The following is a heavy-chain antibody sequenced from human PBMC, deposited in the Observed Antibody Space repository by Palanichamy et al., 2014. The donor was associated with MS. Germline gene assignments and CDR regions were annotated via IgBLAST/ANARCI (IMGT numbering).Heavy chain of an antibody. CDR1: GGSLTSNSYY. CDR2: IKYSGST. Sequence: QLQLQESGPGLVKPSETLSLTCSVSGGSLTSNSYYWGWIRQPPGKGLEWIGSIKYSGSTFYNPSLKSRVTMSVDTSKNQFSLNLRSVTAADTAVYYCARHPDLEYWGQGTLVTVSS. J-gene: IGHJ4*02. V-gene: IGHV4-39*01. CDR3: ARHPDLEY.